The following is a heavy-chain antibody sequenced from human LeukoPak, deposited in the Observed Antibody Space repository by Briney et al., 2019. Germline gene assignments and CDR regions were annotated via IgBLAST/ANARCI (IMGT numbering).Heavy chain of an antibody. CDR3: ARDPTRGSSSWYLYYYYGMDV. V-gene: IGHV1-69*05. D-gene: IGHD6-13*01. CDR1: GGTFSSYA. Sequence: SVKVSCKASGGTFSSYAISWVRQAPGQGLEWMGGIIPIFGTANYAQKFQGRVTITTDESTSTAYMELSSLRSEDTAVYYCARDPTRGSSSWYLYYYYGMDVWGRGTTVTVSS. J-gene: IGHJ6*02. CDR2: IIPIFGTA.